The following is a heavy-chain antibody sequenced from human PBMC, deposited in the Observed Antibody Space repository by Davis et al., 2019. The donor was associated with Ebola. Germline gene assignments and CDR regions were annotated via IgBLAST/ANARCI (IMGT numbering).Heavy chain of an antibody. Sequence: PGGSLRLSCAASGFTSSTYWMSWVRQAPGKGLEWVVNIKQHGSEKYNVDSVKGRFTISRNNADNSLYLQMNSLTVDDTAVYYCARMDWNDEEAFDIWGQGTMVTVSS. CDR1: GFTSSTYW. V-gene: IGHV3-7*01. D-gene: IGHD1-1*01. CDR2: IKQHGSEK. CDR3: ARMDWNDEEAFDI. J-gene: IGHJ3*02.